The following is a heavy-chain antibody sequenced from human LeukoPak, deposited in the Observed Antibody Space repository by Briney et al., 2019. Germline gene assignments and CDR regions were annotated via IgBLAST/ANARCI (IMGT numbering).Heavy chain of an antibody. J-gene: IGHJ4*02. D-gene: IGHD3-22*01. V-gene: IGHV4-39*01. CDR2: IYYSGST. CDR1: GGSISSNNYY. Sequence: PSGTLSLTCTVSGGSISSNNYYWGWIRQPPGKGLEWIGSIYYSGSTYNNPSLKSRVTISVDTTKNQFSLKLTSVTAADTAVYYCASSPSGYWWNFDCWGQGTLVTVSS. CDR3: ASSPSGYWWNFDC.